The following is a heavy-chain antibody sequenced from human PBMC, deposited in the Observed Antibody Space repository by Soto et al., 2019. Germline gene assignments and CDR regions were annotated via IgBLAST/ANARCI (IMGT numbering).Heavy chain of an antibody. CDR3: ARGIEKRITIFGVVMFSNWFDP. Sequence: PQTLSLTKAVYGASFGGYYWSWIRQPPGKVLEWIGEINHSGSTNYNPSLKSRVTISVDTSKNQFSLKLSSVTAADTAVYYCARGIEKRITIFGVVMFSNWFDPWGQGTLVTVSS. J-gene: IGHJ5*02. CDR1: GASFGGYY. D-gene: IGHD3-3*01. V-gene: IGHV4-34*01. CDR2: INHSGST.